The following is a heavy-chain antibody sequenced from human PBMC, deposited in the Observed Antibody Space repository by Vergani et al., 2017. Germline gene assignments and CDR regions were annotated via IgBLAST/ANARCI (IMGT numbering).Heavy chain of an antibody. V-gene: IGHV3-30-3*01. J-gene: IGHJ4*02. D-gene: IGHD5-24*01. Sequence: QVQLVESGGGVVQPGRSLRLSCAASGFPFSSYAMHWFRQAPGKGLEWVAVISYDGSNKYYADYVKGRFTISRENSKNTLYLQMNSLRAEDTAVYYCARDWRWRQCLDYWGQGTLVTVSS. CDR3: ARDWRWRQCLDY. CDR1: GFPFSSYA. CDR2: ISYDGSNK.